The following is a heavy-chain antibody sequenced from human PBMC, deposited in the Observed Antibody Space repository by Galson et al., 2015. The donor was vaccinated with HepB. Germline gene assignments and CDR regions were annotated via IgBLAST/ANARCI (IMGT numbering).Heavy chain of an antibody. D-gene: IGHD2-2*01. CDR1: GFTFSSYS. CDR3: ARDGSQDIVVVPAAYYYYYMDV. V-gene: IGHV3-21*01. CDR2: IISSSSYI. J-gene: IGHJ6*03. Sequence: SLRLSCAASGFTFSSYSMNWVRQAPGKGLEWVSSIISSSSYIYYADSVKGRFTISRDNAKNSLYLQMNSLRAEDTAVYYCARDGSQDIVVVPAAYYYYYMDVWGKGTTVTVSS.